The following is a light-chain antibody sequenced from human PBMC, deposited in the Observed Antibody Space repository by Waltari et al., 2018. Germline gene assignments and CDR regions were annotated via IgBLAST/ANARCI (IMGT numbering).Light chain of an antibody. CDR2: DVT. V-gene: IGLV2-14*03. CDR3: SSFTDTHTLL. Sequence: QSALTQPASVSGSPGQSITISCTGTSNDVGASNFVSCYQQHQGRAPQLMIYDVTERPSGISYRFSGSKSANTASLTISGLLPEDEAIYYCSSFTDTHTLLFGGGTTVTVL. CDR1: SNDVGASNF. J-gene: IGLJ2*01.